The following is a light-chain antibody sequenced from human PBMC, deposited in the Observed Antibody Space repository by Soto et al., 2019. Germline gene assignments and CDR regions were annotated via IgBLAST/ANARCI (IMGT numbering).Light chain of an antibody. Sequence: EIVLTQSPANLSLSPGERATLSCRASQSVSSYLAWHQQKPGQTPRLLIYDASNRATGIPARFSGSGSGTDFTLTISSLEPEDFAVYYCQQRSHWPTFGQGTKLAI. CDR1: QSVSSY. V-gene: IGKV3-11*01. CDR3: QQRSHWPT. CDR2: DAS. J-gene: IGKJ2*01.